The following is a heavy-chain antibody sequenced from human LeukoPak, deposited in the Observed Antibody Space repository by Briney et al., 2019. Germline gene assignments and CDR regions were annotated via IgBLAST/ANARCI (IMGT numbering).Heavy chain of an antibody. Sequence: GESLKISCKGSGYRFSSYWIGWVRQMPGKGLEWMGIIYHGDSDTKYSPYFQGLVTISADKSISTAYLQWSSLKASDTAMYFCARRDGSGSPHFDYWGQGTLVTVSS. CDR1: GYRFSSYW. D-gene: IGHD3-10*01. CDR3: ARRDGSGSPHFDY. CDR2: IYHGDSDT. J-gene: IGHJ4*02. V-gene: IGHV5-51*01.